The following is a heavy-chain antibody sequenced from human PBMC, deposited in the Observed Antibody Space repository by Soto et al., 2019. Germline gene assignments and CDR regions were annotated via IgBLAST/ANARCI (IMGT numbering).Heavy chain of an antibody. D-gene: IGHD6-13*01. J-gene: IGHJ5*02. CDR2: IKQDGSEK. CDR3: ARDRIAAAGTEWFDP. Sequence: GGSLRLSCAASGFTFSSYLMSWVRQAPGKGLEWVANIKQDGSEKYYVDSVKGRFTISRDNAKNSLYLQMNSLRAEDTAVYYCARDRIAAAGTEWFDPWGQGTLVTVSS. CDR1: GFTFSSYL. V-gene: IGHV3-7*03.